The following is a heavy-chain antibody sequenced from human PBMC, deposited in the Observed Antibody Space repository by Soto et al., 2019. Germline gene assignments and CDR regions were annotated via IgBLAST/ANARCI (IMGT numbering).Heavy chain of an antibody. D-gene: IGHD6-13*01. CDR2: INPNSGGT. Sequence: ASVKVSCKASGYTFTGYYMHWVRQAPGQGLEWMRWINPNSGGTNYAQKFQGRVTMTRDTSISTAYMELSRLRSDDTAVYYCARDTYSSSLAFHGPVPSELDYWGQGTLVTVSS. CDR1: GYTFTGYY. CDR3: ARDTYSSSLAFHGPVPSELDY. V-gene: IGHV1-2*02. J-gene: IGHJ4*02.